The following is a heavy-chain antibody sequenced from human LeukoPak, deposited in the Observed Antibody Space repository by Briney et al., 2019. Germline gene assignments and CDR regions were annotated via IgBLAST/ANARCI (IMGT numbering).Heavy chain of an antibody. J-gene: IGHJ4*02. CDR2: ISTSSSYI. CDR3: ARERYNSGPGEVDY. Sequence: TGGSLRLSCAASGFTFSSYSMNWVRQAPGKGLEWVSSISTSSSYIYYADSVKGRFTISRDNAKKSLYLQMDSLRAEDTAVYYCARERYNSGPGEVDYWGQGTLVTVSS. V-gene: IGHV3-21*01. D-gene: IGHD1-1*01. CDR1: GFTFSSYS.